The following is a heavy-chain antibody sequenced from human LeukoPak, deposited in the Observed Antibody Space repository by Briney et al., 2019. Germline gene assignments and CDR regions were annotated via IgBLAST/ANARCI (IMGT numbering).Heavy chain of an antibody. Sequence: GGSLRLSCAASGVTFSSYAMSWVRQAPGKGLEWVAAISGSGGSTYYADSVKGRFTISRDNSKNTLYLQMNSLRAEDTAVYYCAKDRFPTTVTTVLDYWGQGTLVTVSS. J-gene: IGHJ4*02. CDR1: GVTFSSYA. CDR2: ISGSGGST. V-gene: IGHV3-23*01. CDR3: AKDRFPTTVTTVLDY. D-gene: IGHD4-17*01.